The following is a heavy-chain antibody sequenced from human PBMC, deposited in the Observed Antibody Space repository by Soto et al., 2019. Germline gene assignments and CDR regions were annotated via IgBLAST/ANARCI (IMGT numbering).Heavy chain of an antibody. CDR3: ARAMMVHPMSKAFDI. V-gene: IGHV5-51*01. CDR2: IYPGDSDT. J-gene: IGHJ3*02. D-gene: IGHD3-22*01. CDR1: GYSFTSYW. Sequence: GESLKISCKGSGYSFTSYWIGWVRQMPGKGLEWLGIIYPGDSDTRYSPSFQGQVTISVDKSITTAYLQWSSLKASDTAMYYCARAMMVHPMSKAFDIYGPATMLTVPS.